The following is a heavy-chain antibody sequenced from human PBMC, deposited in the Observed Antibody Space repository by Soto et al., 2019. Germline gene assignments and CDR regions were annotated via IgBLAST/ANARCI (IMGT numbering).Heavy chain of an antibody. V-gene: IGHV4-59*08. CDR1: GGSISSHP. Sequence: QVQLQESGPGLVKPSETLSLTCTVYGGSISSHPWSWIRQSPGKGLEWIGYIYYSGRTVFNPSLKSRVTMSLDTSKNQFSLKLTSVTATDTAVYYCAGDIPSGSYRFDYWGQGALVIVSS. D-gene: IGHD1-26*01. CDR2: IYYSGRT. CDR3: AGDIPSGSYRFDY. J-gene: IGHJ4*02.